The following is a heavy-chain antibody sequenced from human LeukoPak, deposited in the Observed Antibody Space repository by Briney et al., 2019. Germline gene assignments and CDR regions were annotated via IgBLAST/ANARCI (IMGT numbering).Heavy chain of an antibody. CDR2: INWNGGST. J-gene: IGHJ4*02. Sequence: GGSLRLSCAASGSTFSSYGMSWVRHAPGKGLEWVSGINWNGGSTVYADSVKGRFTISRDNAKNSLYLQMNSLRAEDTALYYCARAWARYCSSTSCPIFDYWGQGPLVTVSS. D-gene: IGHD2-2*01. CDR3: ARAWARYCSSTSCPIFDY. V-gene: IGHV3-20*04. CDR1: GSTFSSYG.